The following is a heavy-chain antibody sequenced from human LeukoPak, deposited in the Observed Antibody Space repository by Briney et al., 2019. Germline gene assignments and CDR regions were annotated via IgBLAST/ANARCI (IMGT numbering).Heavy chain of an antibody. CDR1: GDSVSSNSAA. Sequence: SQTLSLTCAISGDSVSSNSAAWNWIRQSPSRGLEWLGSTYYRSKWYNDYAVSVKSRITINPDTSKNQFSLKLSSVTAADTAVYYCARDRASYDTSGSHFDYWGQGTLVTVSS. J-gene: IGHJ4*02. CDR2: TYYRSKWYN. V-gene: IGHV6-1*01. D-gene: IGHD3-22*01. CDR3: ARDRASYDTSGSHFDY.